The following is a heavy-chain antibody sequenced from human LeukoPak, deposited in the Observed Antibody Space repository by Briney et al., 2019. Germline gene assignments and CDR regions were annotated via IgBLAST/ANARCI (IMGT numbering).Heavy chain of an antibody. V-gene: IGHV3-53*01. D-gene: IGHD3-10*01. CDR1: GFTVSSNY. J-gene: IGHJ4*02. CDR3: ARVDTMVRGVIDYYFDY. CDR2: IYSGGST. Sequence: GGSLRLSCAASGFTVSSNYMSWIRQAPGKGLEWVSVIYSGGSTYYADSVKGRFTISRDNSKNTLYLQMNSLRAEDTAVYYCARVDTMVRGVIDYYFDYWGQGTLVTVSS.